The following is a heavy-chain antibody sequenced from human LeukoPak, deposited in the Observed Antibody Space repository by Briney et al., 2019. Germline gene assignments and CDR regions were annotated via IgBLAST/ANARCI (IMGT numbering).Heavy chain of an antibody. CDR3: ARLMYYDILTGYYNHYYYGMDV. Sequence: GESLQISCKGSGYSFTSYWIGWVRQMPGKGLEWMGIIYPGDSDTRYSPSFQGQVIISADKSISTAYLQWSSLKASDTAMYYCARLMYYDILTGYYNHYYYGMDVWGKGTTVTVPS. D-gene: IGHD3-9*01. J-gene: IGHJ6*04. V-gene: IGHV5-51*01. CDR2: IYPGDSDT. CDR1: GYSFTSYW.